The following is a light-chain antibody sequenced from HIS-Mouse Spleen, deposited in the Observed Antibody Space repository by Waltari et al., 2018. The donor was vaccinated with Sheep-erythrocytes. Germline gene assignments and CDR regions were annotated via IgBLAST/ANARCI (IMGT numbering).Light chain of an antibody. CDR3: QAWDSSHVV. Sequence: SYELTQPPSVSVSPGQTASITCSGDTLGDKYACWYQQKPGQSPVLVIYQDSKRPSGSPERFSGSNSGNTATLTISGTQAMDESDYYCQAWDSSHVVFGGGTKLTVL. CDR2: QDS. CDR1: TLGDKY. V-gene: IGLV3-1*01. J-gene: IGLJ2*01.